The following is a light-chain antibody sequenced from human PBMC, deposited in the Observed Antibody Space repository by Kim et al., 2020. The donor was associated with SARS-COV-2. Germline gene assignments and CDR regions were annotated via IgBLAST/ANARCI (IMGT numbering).Light chain of an antibody. CDR2: GAS. V-gene: IGKV3-15*01. J-gene: IGKJ1*01. Sequence: EIAMTQSPAPLSVSPGERVTLSCRASQSVSNNVAWYRQKPGQAPRVLIYGASTRDTGMPARFSGSGSGTEFTLTISSLQSEDFAVYYCQQYNSWPQTFGQGTKVDIK. CDR1: QSVSNN. CDR3: QQYNSWPQT.